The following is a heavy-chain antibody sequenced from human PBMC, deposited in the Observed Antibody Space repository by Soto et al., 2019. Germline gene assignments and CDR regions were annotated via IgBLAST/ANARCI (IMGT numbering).Heavy chain of an antibody. CDR2: TYHSGST. CDR1: GGSISSGGYS. V-gene: IGHV4-30-2*01. J-gene: IGHJ4*02. CDR3: ARVPDY. Sequence: QLQLQESGSGLVKPSQTLSLTCAVSGGSISSGGYSWSWIRQPPGKGLEWIGYTYHSGSTYYNPSLRSRVTISVDRAKSQSSLKLRSVTAAHTAVYYCARVPDYWGQGTLVTVSA.